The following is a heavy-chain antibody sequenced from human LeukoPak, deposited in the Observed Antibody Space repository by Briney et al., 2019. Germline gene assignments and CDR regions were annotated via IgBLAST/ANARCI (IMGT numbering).Heavy chain of an antibody. CDR3: TTDRYYDNSELQFQH. Sequence: GGSLRLSCAASGFTLNNAWMSWVRQAPGKGLEWLGRIKRETDGGTIDYAAPVKGRFTISRDDSRNTPYLQMGSLKIEDTAVYYCTTDRYYDNSELQFQHWGQGTLVTVSS. D-gene: IGHD3-22*01. J-gene: IGHJ1*01. CDR1: GFTLNNAW. V-gene: IGHV3-15*01. CDR2: IKRETDGGTI.